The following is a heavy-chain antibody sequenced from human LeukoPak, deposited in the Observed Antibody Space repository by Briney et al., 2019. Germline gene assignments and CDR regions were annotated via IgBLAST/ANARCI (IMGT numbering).Heavy chain of an antibody. CDR2: INTKSGMT. CDR1: GYTFTRHD. V-gene: IGHV1-8*03. J-gene: IGHJ4*02. D-gene: IGHD3-22*01. Sequence: GASVKVSCKASGYTFTRHDINWVRQATGQGLEWMGWINTKSGMTGHAQKFQGRITITKDTSINTVYMELSSLSSEDTAVYFCARVDGSVDYWGQGTLVTVSS. CDR3: ARVDGSVDY.